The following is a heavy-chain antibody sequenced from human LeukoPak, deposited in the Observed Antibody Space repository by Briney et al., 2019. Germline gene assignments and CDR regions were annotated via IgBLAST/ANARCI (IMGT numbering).Heavy chain of an antibody. D-gene: IGHD2-2*02. J-gene: IGHJ6*02. CDR2: ISYDGSNK. CDR1: GFTFSSYA. Sequence: GGSLRLSCAASGFTFSSYAMHWVRQAPGKGLEWVAVISYDGSNKYYADSVKGRFTISRDNSKNTLYLQMNSLRAEDTAVYYCARVVAPAAILNYYGMDVWGQGTTVTVSS. CDR3: ARVVAPAAILNYYGMDV. V-gene: IGHV3-30-3*01.